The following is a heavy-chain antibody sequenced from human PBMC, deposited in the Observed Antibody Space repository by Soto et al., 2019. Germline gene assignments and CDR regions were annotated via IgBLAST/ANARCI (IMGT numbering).Heavy chain of an antibody. J-gene: IGHJ6*01. CDR3: ARDPPNWNLSMDV. D-gene: IGHD1-1*01. V-gene: IGHV3-30-3*01. CDR1: GFTFSSYA. Sequence: QVQLVESGGGVVQPGRSLRLSCAASGFTFSSYAMHWVRQAPGKGLEWVAVISYDGSNKYYADSVKGRFTISRDNSKNTLYLQMNSLRAEDTAVYYCARDPPNWNLSMDVW. CDR2: ISYDGSNK.